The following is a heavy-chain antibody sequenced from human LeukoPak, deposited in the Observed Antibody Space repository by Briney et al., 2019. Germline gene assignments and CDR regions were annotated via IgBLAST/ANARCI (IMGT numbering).Heavy chain of an antibody. CDR2: IYYSGST. V-gene: IGHV4-39*07. Sequence: PSETLSLTCTVSGGSISSSSYYWGWIRQPPGKGLEWIGSIYYSGSTYYNPSLKSRVTISVDTSKNQFSLNLSSVTAADTAVYYCAREGRDGYNYRALDYWGQGTLVSVSS. CDR1: GGSISSSSYY. D-gene: IGHD5-24*01. CDR3: AREGRDGYNYRALDY. J-gene: IGHJ4*02.